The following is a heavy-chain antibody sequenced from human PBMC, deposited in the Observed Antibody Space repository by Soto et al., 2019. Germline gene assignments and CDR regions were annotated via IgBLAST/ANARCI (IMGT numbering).Heavy chain of an antibody. V-gene: IGHV4-59*01. CDR3: ERHIRVRGVIIGPDHYSGMDV. CDR1: GGSMSSYS. D-gene: IGHD3-10*01. Sequence: PSETPSVTCTLSGGSMSSYSWRCILHPPLHLLAWIGYIYHSGSTNYSPSPKSRVTISVDTSKNQFSLKLSSVTAADTAVYYCERHIRVRGVIIGPDHYSGMDVWGQGITVTDYS. J-gene: IGHJ6*01. CDR2: IYHSGST.